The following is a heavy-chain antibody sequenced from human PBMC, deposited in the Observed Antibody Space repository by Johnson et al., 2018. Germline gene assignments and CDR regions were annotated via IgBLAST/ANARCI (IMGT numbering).Heavy chain of an antibody. CDR1: GFTFSSYG. CDR3: AKVATPQKAVLAEYFQH. D-gene: IGHD2-15*01. Sequence: VQLVQSGGGVVQPGRSXRLSCAASGFTFSSYGMHWVRQAPGKGLEWVSAISDAGGSKYYVDAVKGRFTISRDNSKNTLNLQMNSLRDEDTAVYYCAKVATPQKAVLAEYFQHWGQGTLVTVSS. J-gene: IGHJ1*01. V-gene: IGHV3-23*04. CDR2: ISDAGGSK.